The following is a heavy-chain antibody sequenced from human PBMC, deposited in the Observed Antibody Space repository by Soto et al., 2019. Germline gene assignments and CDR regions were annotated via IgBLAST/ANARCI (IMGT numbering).Heavy chain of an antibody. D-gene: IGHD4-17*01. CDR2: IYYSGST. Sequence: QVQLVESGGGLVEPGGSLGLSCAASGFRFSDHYMTWIRQAPGKGLEWIGYIYYSGSTYYNPSLKSRVTISVDTSKNQFSLKLSSVTAADTAVYYCARDGGMTTVVSNWFDPWGQGTLVTVSS. J-gene: IGHJ5*02. CDR3: ARDGGMTTVVSNWFDP. CDR1: GFRFSDHY. V-gene: IGHV4-31*02.